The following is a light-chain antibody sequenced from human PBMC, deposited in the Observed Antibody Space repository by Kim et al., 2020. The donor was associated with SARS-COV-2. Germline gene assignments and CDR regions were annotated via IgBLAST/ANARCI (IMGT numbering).Light chain of an antibody. CDR1: QDIRND. Sequence: ASVGDRVTIPCRASQDIRNDLGWYQQNPGRAPKRLIYGASSLQSGVPSRFSGSGAGTEFTLTISSLQPENFATYFCLQHNTYPITFGQGTRLEIK. V-gene: IGKV1-17*01. CDR3: LQHNTYPIT. J-gene: IGKJ5*01. CDR2: GAS.